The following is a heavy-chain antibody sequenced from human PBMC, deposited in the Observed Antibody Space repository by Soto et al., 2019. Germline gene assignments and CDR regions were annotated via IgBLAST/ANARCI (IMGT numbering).Heavy chain of an antibody. Sequence: PGGSLRLSCAASGFTFSSYSMNWVRQAPGKGLEWVSYISSSSSTIYYADSVKGRFTISRDNAKNSLYLQMNSLRAEDTAVYYCAIWGYCSSTSCPGPYYYYMDVWGKGTTVTVSS. CDR2: ISSSSSTI. V-gene: IGHV3-48*01. CDR1: GFTFSSYS. J-gene: IGHJ6*03. CDR3: AIWGYCSSTSCPGPYYYYMDV. D-gene: IGHD2-2*01.